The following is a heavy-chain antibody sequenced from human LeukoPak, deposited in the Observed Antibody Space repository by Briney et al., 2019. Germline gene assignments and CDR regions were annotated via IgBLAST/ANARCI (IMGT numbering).Heavy chain of an antibody. J-gene: IGHJ5*02. CDR3: ARGYCSGGSCNWFDP. CDR1: GGSISSYY. Sequence: SETLSLTCTVSGGSISSYYWSWIRQPPGKGLEWIGYIYYSGSTNYNPSLKSRVTISVDTSKNQFSLKLSSVTAADTAVYYCARGYCSGGSCNWFDPWGQGTLVTVSS. D-gene: IGHD2-15*01. CDR2: IYYSGST. V-gene: IGHV4-59*01.